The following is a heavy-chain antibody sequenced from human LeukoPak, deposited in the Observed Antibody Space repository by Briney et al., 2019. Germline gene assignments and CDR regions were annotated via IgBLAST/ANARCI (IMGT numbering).Heavy chain of an antibody. CDR3: ARELYYYGSGRFDY. CDR2: INHSGST. Sequence: SETLSLTCTVSGGSMSSYYWTWIRQPPGKGLEWIGEINHSGSTNYNPSLKSRVTISVDTSKNQFSLKLSSVTAADTAVYYCARELYYYGSGRFDYWGQGTLVTVSS. J-gene: IGHJ4*02. D-gene: IGHD3-10*01. V-gene: IGHV4-34*01. CDR1: GGSMSSYY.